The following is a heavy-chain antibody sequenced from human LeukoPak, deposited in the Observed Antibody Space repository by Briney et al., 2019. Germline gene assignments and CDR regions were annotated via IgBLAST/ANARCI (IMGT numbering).Heavy chain of an antibody. J-gene: IGHJ6*03. V-gene: IGHV3-23*01. Sequence: PGGSLRLSCLPSGLILRRYAMGCVRQAPGKGLEWVSAISGSGGSTYYADSVKGRFTISRDNSKNTLYLQMYSLRAEDTALYYCAKIPPVIAAAGNYMDGGGKGTTVTVSS. CDR2: ISGSGGST. D-gene: IGHD6-13*01. CDR3: AKIPPVIAAAGNYMDG. CDR1: GLILRRYA.